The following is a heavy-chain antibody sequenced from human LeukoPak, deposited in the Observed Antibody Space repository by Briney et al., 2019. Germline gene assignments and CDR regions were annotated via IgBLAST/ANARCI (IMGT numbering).Heavy chain of an antibody. D-gene: IGHD1-26*01. CDR1: GGTFSSYA. V-gene: IGHV1-2*06. CDR3: ARVRSSGSYHDY. CDR2: INPNSGGT. Sequence: ASVKVSCKASGGTFSSYAISWVRQAPGQGLEWMGRINPNSGGTNYAQKFQGRVTMTRDTSISTAYMELSRLRSDDTAVYYCARVRSSGSYHDYWGQGTLVTVSS. J-gene: IGHJ4*02.